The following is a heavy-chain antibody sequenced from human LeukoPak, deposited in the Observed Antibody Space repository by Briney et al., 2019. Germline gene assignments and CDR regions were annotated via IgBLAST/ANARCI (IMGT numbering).Heavy chain of an antibody. CDR3: TGYNWFDP. J-gene: IGHJ5*02. D-gene: IGHD1-14*01. Sequence: SGRSLRLSCAASGFTFSRYGLHWVRQAPGKGLEWVAGISFDGSNKYYADSVKGRFTISRDNSKNTLYLQMNSLRVEDTAVYSCTGYNWFDPWGQGTLVTVSS. CDR1: GFTFSRYG. V-gene: IGHV3-30-3*01. CDR2: ISFDGSNK.